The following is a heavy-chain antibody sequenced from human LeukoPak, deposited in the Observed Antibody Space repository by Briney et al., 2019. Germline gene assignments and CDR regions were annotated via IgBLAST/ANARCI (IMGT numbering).Heavy chain of an antibody. CDR3: ATLSSAGTTDWFDP. CDR2: VDPEDGET. V-gene: IGHV1-69-2*01. CDR1: GYTFTDYY. D-gene: IGHD1-7*01. Sequence: GASVKISCKASGYTFTDYYMHWVQQAPGKGLEWMGRVDPEDGETIYAEKFQGRVTITADTSTDTAYMELSSLRSEDTAVYYCATLSSAGTTDWFDPWGRGTLVTVSS. J-gene: IGHJ5*02.